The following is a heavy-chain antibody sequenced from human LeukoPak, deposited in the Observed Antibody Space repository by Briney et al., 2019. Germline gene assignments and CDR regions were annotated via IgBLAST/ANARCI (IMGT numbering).Heavy chain of an antibody. Sequence: GASVKVSCKASGYTFTNYDINWVRQATGQGLEWMGWMNPNSGNTGYAQKLQGRVTFTRDTSISTAYMELSSLRSEDTAVYYCARGLGSFGLVPDADYWGQGTLVTVSS. CDR1: GYTFTNYD. D-gene: IGHD1-14*01. CDR3: ARGLGSFGLVPDADY. CDR2: MNPNSGNT. J-gene: IGHJ4*02. V-gene: IGHV1-8*03.